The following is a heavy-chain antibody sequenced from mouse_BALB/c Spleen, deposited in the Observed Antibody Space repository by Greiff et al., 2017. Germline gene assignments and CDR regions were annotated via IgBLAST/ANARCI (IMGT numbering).Heavy chain of an antibody. Sequence: EVHLVESGGGLVQPGGSRKLSCAASGFTFSSFGMHWVRQAPEKGLEWVAYISSGSSTIYYADTVKGRFTISRDNPKNTLFLQMTSLRSEDTAMYYCARGRGTTNFDYWGQGTTLTVSS. CDR2: ISSGSSTI. CDR3: ARGRGTTNFDY. J-gene: IGHJ2*01. D-gene: IGHD2-14*01. CDR1: GFTFSSFG. V-gene: IGHV5-17*02.